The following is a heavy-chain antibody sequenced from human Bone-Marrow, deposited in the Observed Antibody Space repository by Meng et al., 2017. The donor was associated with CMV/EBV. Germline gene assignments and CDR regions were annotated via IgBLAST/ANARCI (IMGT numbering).Heavy chain of an antibody. Sequence: ASVKVSCKASGYTFTSYGISWVRQAPGQGLEWVGWISAYNGNTNYAQKLQGRVTMTTDTSTSTAYMELRSLRSDDTAVYYCARRAAAPPYYGMDVWGQGTTVTVSS. D-gene: IGHD6-13*01. CDR2: ISAYNGNT. V-gene: IGHV1-18*01. CDR3: ARRAAAPPYYGMDV. J-gene: IGHJ6*02. CDR1: GYTFTSYG.